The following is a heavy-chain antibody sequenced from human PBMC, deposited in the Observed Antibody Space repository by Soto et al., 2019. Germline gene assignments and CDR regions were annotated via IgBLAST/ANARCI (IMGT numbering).Heavy chain of an antibody. CDR3: ARGSSGWYFATFDY. CDR1: GGSFSGYY. J-gene: IGHJ4*02. CDR2: INHSGST. V-gene: IGHV4-34*01. D-gene: IGHD6-19*01. Sequence: SETLSLTCAVYGGSFSGYYWSWIRQPPGKGLEWIGEINHSGSTNYNPSLKSRVTISVDTSENQFSLKLSSVTAADTAVYYCARGSSGWYFATFDYWGQGTLVTVSS.